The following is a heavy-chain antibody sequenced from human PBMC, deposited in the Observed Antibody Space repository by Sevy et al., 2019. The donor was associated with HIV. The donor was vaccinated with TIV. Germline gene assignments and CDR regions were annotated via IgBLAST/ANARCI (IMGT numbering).Heavy chain of an antibody. CDR3: VKDLAEPGRRYLDY. D-gene: IGHD6-13*01. CDR1: GFTFSNFG. V-gene: IGHV3-30*02. CDR2: IRYDGSDK. J-gene: IGHJ4*02. Sequence: GGSLRLSCTASGFTFSNFGMHWVRQVPGKGLEWVTFIRYDGSDKYYAASVKGRFTISRDDSKNTLYLQMDSLRPKDTVMYYCVKDLAEPGRRYLDYWGQGTLVTVS.